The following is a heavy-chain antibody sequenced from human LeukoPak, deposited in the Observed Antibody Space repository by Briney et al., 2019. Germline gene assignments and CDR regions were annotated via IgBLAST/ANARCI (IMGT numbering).Heavy chain of an antibody. D-gene: IGHD2-2*01. J-gene: IGHJ6*03. CDR1: GYTFTGYY. CDR2: INPNSGGT. Sequence: ASVKVSCKASGYTFTGYYMHWVRQAPGHGLEWMGWINPNSGGTNYAQKFQGRVTMTRDTSISTAYMELSRLRSADTAVYYCARDRVNIVVVPAAMAYYYYYMDVWGKGTTVTVSS. CDR3: ARDRVNIVVVPAAMAYYYYYMDV. V-gene: IGHV1-2*02.